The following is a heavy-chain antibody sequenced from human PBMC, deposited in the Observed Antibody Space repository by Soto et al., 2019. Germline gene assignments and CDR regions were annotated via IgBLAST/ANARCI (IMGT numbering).Heavy chain of an antibody. V-gene: IGHV4-34*01. CDR2: INHSGST. Sequence: PSETLSLTCAVYGGSFSGYYWSWIRQPPGKGLEWIGEINHSGSTNYNPSLKSRVTISVDTSKNQFSLKLSSVTAADTAVYYCARDWFNRWGILTNSFNYYYGMDVWG. D-gene: IGHD3-16*01. CDR3: ARDWFNRWGILTNSFNYYYGMDV. J-gene: IGHJ6*01. CDR1: GGSFSGYY.